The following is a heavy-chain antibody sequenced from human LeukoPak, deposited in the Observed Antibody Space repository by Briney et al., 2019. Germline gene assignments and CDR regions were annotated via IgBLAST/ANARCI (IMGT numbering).Heavy chain of an antibody. J-gene: IGHJ4*02. D-gene: IGHD5-24*01. CDR1: GFTVSSNY. Sequence: GGSLRLSCAASGFTVSSNYMSWVRQAPGKGLEWVSVVYGGGSTSYADSVRGRFTISRDNSKNTLYLQMNSLRDGDTAVYYCARAMATREFDYWGQGTLVTVSS. CDR3: ARAMATREFDY. CDR2: VYGGGST. V-gene: IGHV3-53*01.